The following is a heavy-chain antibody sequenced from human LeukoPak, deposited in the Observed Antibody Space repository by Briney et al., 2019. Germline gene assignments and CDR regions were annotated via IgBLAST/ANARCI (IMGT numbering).Heavy chain of an antibody. CDR2: IYYSGST. CDR3: ARQTVIAGHNWFDP. Sequence: PSETLSLTCTVSGGSIGSYYWSWIRQPPGKGLEWIGYIYYSGSTNYNPSLKSRVTISVDTSKNQFSLKLSSVTAADTAVYYRARQTVIAGHNWFDPWGQGTLVTVSS. D-gene: IGHD2/OR15-2a*01. CDR1: GGSIGSYY. J-gene: IGHJ5*02. V-gene: IGHV4-59*01.